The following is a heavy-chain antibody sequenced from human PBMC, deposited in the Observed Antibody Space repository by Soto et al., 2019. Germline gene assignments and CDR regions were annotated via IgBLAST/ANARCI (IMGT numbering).Heavy chain of an antibody. CDR3: ARGERITIFGVVIIGGMDV. V-gene: IGHV1-69*01. CDR1: GGTFSSYA. J-gene: IGHJ6*02. CDR2: IIPIFGTA. D-gene: IGHD3-3*01. Sequence: QVQLVQSGAEVKEPGSSVKVSCKASGGTFSSYAISWVRQAPGQGLEWMGGIIPIFGTANYAQKFQGRVTITADESTSTAYMELSSLRSEDTAVYYCARGERITIFGVVIIGGMDVWGQGTTVTVSS.